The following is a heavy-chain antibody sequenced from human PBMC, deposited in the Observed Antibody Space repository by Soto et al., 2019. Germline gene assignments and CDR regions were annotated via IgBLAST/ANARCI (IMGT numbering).Heavy chain of an antibody. CDR1: GFSFSTYW. V-gene: IGHV3-74*01. CDR2: IKGDGSTT. J-gene: IGHJ6*02. Sequence: PGGSLRLSCAASGFSFSTYWMHWVRQAPGKGLVWVSRIKGDGSTTTYADSVKGRFTISRDNAKNTLYLQMNSLGAEDTAVYYCARGLKNYYGVDVGGQGTTVTVSS. CDR3: ARGLKNYYGVDV. D-gene: IGHD2-21*01.